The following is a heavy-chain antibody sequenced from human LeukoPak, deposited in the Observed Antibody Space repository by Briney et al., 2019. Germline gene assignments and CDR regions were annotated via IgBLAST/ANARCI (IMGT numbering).Heavy chain of an antibody. D-gene: IGHD5-12*01. CDR1: GYTFTSYY. Sequence: SVKVSCKASGYTFTSYYMHWVRQAPGQGLEWMGGIIPIFGTANYAQKFQGRVTITADESTSTAYMELSSLRSEDTAVYYCARARSGSRRPQYYYYYMDVWGKGTTVTVSS. V-gene: IGHV1-69*13. CDR2: IIPIFGTA. CDR3: ARARSGSRRPQYYYYYMDV. J-gene: IGHJ6*03.